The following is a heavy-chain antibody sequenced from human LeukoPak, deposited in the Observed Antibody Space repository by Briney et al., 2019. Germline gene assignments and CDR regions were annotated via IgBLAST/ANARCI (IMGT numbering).Heavy chain of an antibody. CDR2: IYYSGST. CDR1: GGSISSSGYY. D-gene: IGHD3-10*01. V-gene: IGHV4-39*01. CDR3: ARQISDYYYYYIDV. J-gene: IGHJ6*03. Sequence: SETLSLTCTVSGGSISSSGYYWGWIRQPPGKGLEWIGSIYYSGSTYYNPSLKSRVTISVDTSKNQFSLKLSSVTAADTAVYYCARQISDYYYYYIDVWGKGTTVTVSS.